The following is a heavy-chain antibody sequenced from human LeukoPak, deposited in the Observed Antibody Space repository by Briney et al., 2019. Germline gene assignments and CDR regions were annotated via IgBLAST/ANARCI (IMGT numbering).Heavy chain of an antibody. D-gene: IGHD2-15*01. Sequence: GGSLRLSCAASGFTFSSYGMSWVRQAPGKGVEWVAAISGSGVNTYYADSGKGRFTISRDNSKNTLYRQMNSLRAEDTAVSYCARDGLAAATLHWCFDLWGRGTLVTVSS. CDR3: ARDGLAAATLHWCFDL. CDR1: GFTFSSYG. J-gene: IGHJ2*01. V-gene: IGHV3-23*01. CDR2: ISGSGVNT.